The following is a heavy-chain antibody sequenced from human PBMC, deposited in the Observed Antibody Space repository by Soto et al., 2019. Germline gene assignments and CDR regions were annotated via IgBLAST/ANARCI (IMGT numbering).Heavy chain of an antibody. CDR2: MSGSGGST. J-gene: IGHJ4*02. CDR1: GFTFSSYA. D-gene: IGHD6-19*01. CDR3: AKWVGWLVLGYFDY. V-gene: IGHV3-23*01. Sequence: GGSLRLSCAASGFTFSSYAMSWVRQAPGKGLEWVSAMSGSGGSTYYADSVKGRFTISRDNSKNTLYLQMNSLRAEDTAVYYCAKWVGWLVLGYFDYWGQGTLVTVSS.